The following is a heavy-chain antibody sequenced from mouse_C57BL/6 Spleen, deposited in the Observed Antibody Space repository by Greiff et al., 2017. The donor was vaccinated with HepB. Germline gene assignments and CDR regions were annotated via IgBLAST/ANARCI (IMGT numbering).Heavy chain of an antibody. CDR2: ISYDGSN. J-gene: IGHJ3*01. V-gene: IGHV3-6*01. D-gene: IGHD2-12*01. CDR3: ARGGTYYSLAY. CDR1: GYSITSGYY. Sequence: ESGPGLVKPSQSLSLTCSVTGYSITSGYYWNWIRQFPGNKLEWMGYISYDGSNNYNPSLKNRISITRDTSKNQFFLKLNSVTTEDTATYYCARGGTYYSLAYWGQGTLVTVSA.